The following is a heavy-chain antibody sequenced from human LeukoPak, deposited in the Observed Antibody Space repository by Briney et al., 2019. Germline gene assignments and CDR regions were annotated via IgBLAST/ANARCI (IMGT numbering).Heavy chain of an antibody. J-gene: IGHJ4*02. CDR2: IYSGGTT. CDR1: GVSISSSAYY. D-gene: IGHD3-22*01. Sequence: SETLSLTCSVSGVSISSSAYYWGWIRQTPGKGLEWIGSIYSGGTTYYNPSLKSRPTISLDTSKNQFSLRLNSVTAADTAVYYCASPVAIEYYYETRDDYEGDYWGRGTLVTVSS. V-gene: IGHV4-39*01. CDR3: ASPVAIEYYYETRDDYEGDY.